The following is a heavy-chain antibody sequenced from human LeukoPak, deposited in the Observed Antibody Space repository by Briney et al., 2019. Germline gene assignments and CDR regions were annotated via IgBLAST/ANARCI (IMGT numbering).Heavy chain of an antibody. J-gene: IGHJ4*02. CDR2: IGTLGDT. CDR3: ARSRNSNYYDSSGYYPY. CDR1: GFTFSSYD. Sequence: GGSLRLSCAASGFTFSSYDMHWVRQATGKGLERVSAIGTLGDTDYPDSVKGRFTISRENAKNSVYLQMNNLRAGDTAVYYCARSRNSNYYDSSGYYPYWGQGTLLTVSS. V-gene: IGHV3-13*01. D-gene: IGHD3-22*01.